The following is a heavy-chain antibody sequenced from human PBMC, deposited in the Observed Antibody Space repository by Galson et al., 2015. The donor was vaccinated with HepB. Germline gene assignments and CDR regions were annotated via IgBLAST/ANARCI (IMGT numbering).Heavy chain of an antibody. CDR3: ARGYIVGATTLGSWFDP. J-gene: IGHJ5*02. D-gene: IGHD1-26*01. Sequence: SVKVSCKASGYTFTGYYMHWVRQAPGQGLEWMGIINPSGGSTSYAQKFQGRVTMTRDTSTSTVYMELSSLRSEDTAVYYCARGYIVGATTLGSWFDPWGQGTLVTVSS. CDR1: GYTFTGYY. CDR2: INPSGGST. V-gene: IGHV1-46*01.